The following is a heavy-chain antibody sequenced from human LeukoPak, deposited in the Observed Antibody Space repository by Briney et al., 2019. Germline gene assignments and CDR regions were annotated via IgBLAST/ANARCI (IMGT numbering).Heavy chain of an antibody. Sequence: GGSLRLSCGASGFTFSSYVMNWVRQAPGKGLEWVSAISGSGGSTHYADSVKGRFTISRDNSKNTLYLQMNSLRAEDTAVYYCAKDSGDDILTGYYFFDYWGQGTLVTVSS. J-gene: IGHJ4*02. CDR1: GFTFSSYV. V-gene: IGHV3-23*01. D-gene: IGHD3-9*01. CDR2: ISGSGGST. CDR3: AKDSGDDILTGYYFFDY.